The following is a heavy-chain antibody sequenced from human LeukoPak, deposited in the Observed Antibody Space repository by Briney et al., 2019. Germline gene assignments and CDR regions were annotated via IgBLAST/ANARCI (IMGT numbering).Heavy chain of an antibody. J-gene: IGHJ4*02. CDR2: VYHSGST. CDR1: GYSISSDYY. D-gene: IGHD3-22*01. CDR3: AGVEDSSGYYYIDY. Sequence: SETLSLTCTVSGYSISSDYYWGWIRQPPGKGLEWIGSVYHSGSTYYNPSLRSRVTTSGDTSKNQFSLKLSSVTAADTAVYYCAGVEDSSGYYYIDYWGQGTLVTVSS. V-gene: IGHV4-38-2*02.